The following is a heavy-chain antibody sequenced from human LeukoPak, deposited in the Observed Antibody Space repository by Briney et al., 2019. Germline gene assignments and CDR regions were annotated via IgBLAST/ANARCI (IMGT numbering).Heavy chain of an antibody. V-gene: IGHV4-59*12. CDR3: ARGPVGATAD. D-gene: IGHD1-26*01. CDR2: IYYSGST. J-gene: IGHJ4*02. CDR1: GGSITNYY. Sequence: PSETLSLTCTVSGGSITNYYWSWIRQPPGKGLEWIGYIYYSGSTNYNPSLKSRVTISVDTSKNQFSLKLSSVTAADTAVYYCARGPVGATADWGQGTLVTVSS.